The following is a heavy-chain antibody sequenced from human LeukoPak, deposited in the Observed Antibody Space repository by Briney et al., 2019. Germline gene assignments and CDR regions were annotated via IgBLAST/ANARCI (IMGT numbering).Heavy chain of an antibody. V-gene: IGHV1-69*05. D-gene: IGHD3-3*01. J-gene: IGHJ5*02. CDR3: ARDGAVSDMYYDFWSGHL. CDR1: GGTFSSYA. CDR2: IIPIFGTA. Sequence: SVKVSCKASGGTFSSYAISWVRQAPGQGLEWMGRIIPIFGTANYAQKFQGRVTITTDESTSTAYMELSSLRSEDTAVYYCARDGAVSDMYYDFWSGHLWVQGTLVTVSS.